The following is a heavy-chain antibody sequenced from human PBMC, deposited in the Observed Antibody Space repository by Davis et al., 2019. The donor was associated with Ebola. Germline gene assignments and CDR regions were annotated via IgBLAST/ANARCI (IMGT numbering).Heavy chain of an antibody. CDR3: ARDLSASSSWYGVFYGMDV. D-gene: IGHD6-13*01. J-gene: IGHJ6*02. CDR2: INAGNGNT. V-gene: IGHV1-3*01. Sequence: AASVKVSCMASGYTFNSYAMHWVRQAPGQRLEWMGWINAGNGNTKYSQKFQGRVTITRDTSASTAYMELSSLRSEDTAVYYCARDLSASSSWYGVFYGMDVWGQGTTVTVSS. CDR1: GYTFNSYA.